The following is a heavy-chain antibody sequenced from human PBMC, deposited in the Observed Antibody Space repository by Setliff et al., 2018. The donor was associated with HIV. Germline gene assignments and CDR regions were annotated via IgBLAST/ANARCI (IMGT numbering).Heavy chain of an antibody. CDR3: AKNLYRSPWSPLDY. D-gene: IGHD6-19*01. CDR2: INSDGSIT. Sequence: GGSLRLSCGASGFSFGNHWMYWVRQAPGKGLVWVSRINSDGSITDYADSVKGRFTISRDNAKNTLLLQVNSLRVEDTAVYYCAKNLYRSPWSPLDYWGQGTQVTVSS. CDR1: GFSFGNHW. J-gene: IGHJ4*02. V-gene: IGHV3-74*01.